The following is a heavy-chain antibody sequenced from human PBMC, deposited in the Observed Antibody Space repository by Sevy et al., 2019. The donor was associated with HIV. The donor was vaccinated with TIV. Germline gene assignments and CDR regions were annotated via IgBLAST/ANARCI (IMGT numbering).Heavy chain of an antibody. CDR2: IKQDGSEE. J-gene: IGHJ6*02. Sequence: GGSLRLSCVASGFTFSSYWLSWVRQAPGKGLEWVANIKQDGSEEYYVDSVKGRFTISRDNARNSLYLQMNSLRGEDTAVFYCARDFGLSGYYNSCYGMDVWGQGTTVTVSS. D-gene: IGHD3-3*01. CDR3: ARDFGLSGYYNSCYGMDV. CDR1: GFTFSSYW. V-gene: IGHV3-7*01.